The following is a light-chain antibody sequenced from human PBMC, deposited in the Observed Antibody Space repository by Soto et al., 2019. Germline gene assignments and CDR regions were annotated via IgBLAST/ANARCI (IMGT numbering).Light chain of an antibody. CDR1: SGHSSYA. CDR2: LSSDGSH. V-gene: IGLV4-69*01. CDR3: QTWDTGARVV. J-gene: IGLJ2*01. Sequence: QLVLTQSPSASASLGASVKLTCTLSSGHSSYAIAWHQQQPEKGPRYLMKLSSDGSHSKGDGIPDRFSGSSSGADRYLTIASLQSEDEAEYYCQTWDTGARVVFGGGTKLTVL.